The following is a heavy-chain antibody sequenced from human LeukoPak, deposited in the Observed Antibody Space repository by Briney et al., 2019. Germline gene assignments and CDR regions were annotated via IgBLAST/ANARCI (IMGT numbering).Heavy chain of an antibody. D-gene: IGHD1-26*01. CDR3: ARDNQWEPTYYYYYYMDV. CDR2: IYTSGST. J-gene: IGHJ6*03. CDR1: GGSISSYY. Sequence: SETLSLTCSVSGGSISSYYWSWIRQPAGKGLEWIGRIYTSGSTNYNPSLKSRVTMSVDTSKNQFSLKLSSVTAADTAVYYCARDNQWEPTYYYYYYMDVWGKGTTVTVSS. V-gene: IGHV4-4*07.